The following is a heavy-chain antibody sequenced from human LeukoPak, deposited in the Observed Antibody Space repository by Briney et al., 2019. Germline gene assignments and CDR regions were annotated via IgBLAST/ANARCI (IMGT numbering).Heavy chain of an antibody. V-gene: IGHV4-30-2*01. D-gene: IGHD2-21*02. CDR1: GGSISSGTYS. J-gene: IGHJ3*02. CDR2: IYHSGST. CDR3: AREGVTALQGAFDI. Sequence: SETLSLTCAVSGGSISSGTYSWGWIRQPPGKGLEWIGFIYHSGSTYYHPSLKSPFTISVDRSKNQFSLKLSSVTAADTAVYYCAREGVTALQGAFDIWGQGTMVTVSS.